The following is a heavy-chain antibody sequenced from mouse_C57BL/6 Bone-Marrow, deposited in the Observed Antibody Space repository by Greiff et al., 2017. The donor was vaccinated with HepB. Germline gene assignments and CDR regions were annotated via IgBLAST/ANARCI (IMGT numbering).Heavy chain of an antibody. D-gene: IGHD2-3*01. Sequence: VQLQQYGAELVRPGASVTLSCKASGYTFTDYEMHWVKQTPVHGLEWIGAIDPETGVTAYNQKFKGKAILTADKSSSTAYMELRSLTSEDSAVYYCTRRQIYDGYWFAYWGQGTLVTVSA. CDR3: TRRQIYDGYWFAY. J-gene: IGHJ3*01. CDR2: IDPETGVT. CDR1: GYTFTDYE. V-gene: IGHV1-15*01.